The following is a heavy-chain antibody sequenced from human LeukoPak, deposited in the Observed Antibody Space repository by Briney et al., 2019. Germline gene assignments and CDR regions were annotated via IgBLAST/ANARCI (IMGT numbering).Heavy chain of an antibody. D-gene: IGHD4-17*01. CDR1: GGSFSGYY. V-gene: IGHV4-34*01. CDR2: VNHSGRT. Sequence: SETLSLTCAVYGGSFSGYYWSWIRQPPPKGLQGIGEVNHSGRTNYNPSLKSRVTISVDTSKNQLSLKLSSVTAADTAVYYCARANDYGDYGYFQHWGQGTLVTVSS. J-gene: IGHJ1*01. CDR3: ARANDYGDYGYFQH.